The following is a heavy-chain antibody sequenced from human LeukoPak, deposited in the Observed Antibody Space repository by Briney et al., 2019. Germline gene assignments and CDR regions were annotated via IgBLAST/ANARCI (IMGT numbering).Heavy chain of an antibody. CDR2: ISSSSSTI. CDR3: ARDLAAAGTGLDY. CDR1: GFTFSSYS. V-gene: IGHV3-48*01. Sequence: GGSLRLSCAASGFTFSSYSMNWVRQAPGKGLEWVSYISSSSSTIYYADSVKGRFTISRDNAKNSLYLQMNSLRAEDTAVYYCARDLAAAGTGLDYWGQGTLVTVSS. J-gene: IGHJ4*02. D-gene: IGHD6-13*01.